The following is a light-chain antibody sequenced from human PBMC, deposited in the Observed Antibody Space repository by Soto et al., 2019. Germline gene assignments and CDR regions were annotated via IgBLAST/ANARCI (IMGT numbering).Light chain of an antibody. J-gene: IGKJ2*01. CDR3: LQDYNYPHT. CDR2: AAS. CDR1: QGIRND. Sequence: AIRMTQSLSSLSASVGDRVTITCRASQGIRNDLGWYQQKPGKAPKLLIYAASSLQSGVPSRFSGSGSGTDFTLTIRSLQPEDFATYYCLQDYNYPHTFGQGTKLEIK. V-gene: IGKV1-6*01.